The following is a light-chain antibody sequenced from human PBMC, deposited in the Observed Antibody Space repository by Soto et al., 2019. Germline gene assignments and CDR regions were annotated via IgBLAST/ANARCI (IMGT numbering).Light chain of an antibody. CDR2: GDI. V-gene: IGLV1-40*01. J-gene: IGLJ1*01. CDR1: SSNIGEGHD. Sequence: QSALTQPPSVSGAPGQRVTISCTGSSSNIGEGHDVHWYQQLPGRAPKVLIYGDINRPSGVPDRFSGSKSGTSASLAITGLQAEDEADYYCQSCDSSLSGFYVFGTGTKVTVL. CDR3: QSCDSSLSGFYV.